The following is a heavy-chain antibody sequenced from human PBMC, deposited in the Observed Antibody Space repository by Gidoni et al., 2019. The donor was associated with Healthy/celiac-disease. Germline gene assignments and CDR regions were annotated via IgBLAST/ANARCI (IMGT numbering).Heavy chain of an antibody. CDR2: ISYDGSNK. Sequence: QVQLVESGGGVVQPGRSLRLSCAASGFTFSSSSMHWFRQAPGKGLGWVAVISYDGSNKYYADSVKGRFTISRDNSKNTLYLQMNSLRAEDTAVYYCARDPNPPRGCTNGVCYRGAKTFDYWGQGTLVTVSS. CDR1: GFTFSSSS. J-gene: IGHJ4*02. CDR3: ARDPNPPRGCTNGVCYRGAKTFDY. V-gene: IGHV3-30*04. D-gene: IGHD2-8*01.